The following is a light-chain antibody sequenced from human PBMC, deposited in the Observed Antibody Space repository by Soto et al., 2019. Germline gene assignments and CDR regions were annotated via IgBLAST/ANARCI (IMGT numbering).Light chain of an antibody. Sequence: QSVLTQPASASGSPGQSITISCTGTSSDVGGYNYVSWYQQHPGKAPKLMIYEVSNRPSGVSNRFSGSKSGNTASLTISGLQAEDEADYYCSSYTSSSNYVFGTWTKVTVL. CDR3: SSYTSSSNYV. CDR1: SSDVGGYNY. J-gene: IGLJ1*01. V-gene: IGLV2-14*01. CDR2: EVS.